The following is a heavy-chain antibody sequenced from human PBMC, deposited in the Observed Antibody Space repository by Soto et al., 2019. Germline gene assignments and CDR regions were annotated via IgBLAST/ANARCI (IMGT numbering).Heavy chain of an antibody. CDR2: SSSSSSTI. J-gene: IGHJ4*02. D-gene: IGHD6-6*01. V-gene: IGHV3-48*01. CDR1: GFIFSSYS. Sequence: EVQLVESGGGLVQPGGSLRLSCAASGFIFSSYSMNWVRQAPGKGLEWVSYSSSSSSTIDYADPVKGRFTISRDNAKNSRYLQKNSLRADDTAGYYCARGEVVAGRRGFDSWGQGTLVTVPS. CDR3: ARGEVVAGRRGFDS.